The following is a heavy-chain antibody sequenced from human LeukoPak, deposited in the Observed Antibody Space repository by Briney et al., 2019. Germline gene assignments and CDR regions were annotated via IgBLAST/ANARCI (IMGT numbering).Heavy chain of an antibody. CDR3: ARDRAAYFDY. V-gene: IGHV1-69*05. D-gene: IGHD2-15*01. CDR2: IIPIFGTA. Sequence: ASVKVSCKASGGTFSSYAISWVRQAPGQGLEWMGGIIPIFGTANYAQKFQGRVTMTTDTSTSTAYMELRSLRSDDTAVYYCARDRAAYFDYWGQGTLVTVSS. CDR1: GGTFSSYA. J-gene: IGHJ4*02.